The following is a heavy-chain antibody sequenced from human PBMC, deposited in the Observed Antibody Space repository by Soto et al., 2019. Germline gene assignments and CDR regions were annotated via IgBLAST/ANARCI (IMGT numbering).Heavy chain of an antibody. CDR3: ARHSLALRKNNWFDP. J-gene: IGHJ5*02. CDR1: GDSIISSDFY. CDR2: IFYLGSP. Sequence: SETLSLTCTVSGDSIISSDFYWGWVRQPPGKGLEWIGSIFYLGSPYYNPSLKSRVTMSVDTSKNQFSLRLRSVTAADTALYFCARHSLALRKNNWFDPWGQGIMVTVS. V-gene: IGHV4-39*01. D-gene: IGHD3-3*02.